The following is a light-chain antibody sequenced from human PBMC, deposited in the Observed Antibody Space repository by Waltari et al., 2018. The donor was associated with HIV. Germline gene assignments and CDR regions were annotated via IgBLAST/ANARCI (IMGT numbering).Light chain of an antibody. CDR2: KAS. Sequence: DIQMTQSPSTLSASVGDRVTITCRASQSVSSWLAWFQQKPGKAPKLLIYKASTVESGVPSRFSGSGSGTEFTLTINNLQPDDFATYYCQHFSAYSPWTFGQETKVEV. CDR1: QSVSSW. J-gene: IGKJ1*01. CDR3: QHFSAYSPWT. V-gene: IGKV1-5*03.